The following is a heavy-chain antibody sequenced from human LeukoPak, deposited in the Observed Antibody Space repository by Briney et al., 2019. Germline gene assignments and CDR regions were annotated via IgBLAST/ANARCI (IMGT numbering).Heavy chain of an antibody. V-gene: IGHV4-30-2*01. Sequence: PSETLSLTCTVSGGSISSGGYYWSWIRQPPGKGLEWIGYVYHSGSTYYNPSLKSRVTISVDRSKNQFSLKLSSVTAADTAVYYCARVEQLLRPFDYWGQGTLVTVSS. CDR1: GGSISSGGYY. D-gene: IGHD6-6*01. CDR2: VYHSGST. CDR3: ARVEQLLRPFDY. J-gene: IGHJ4*02.